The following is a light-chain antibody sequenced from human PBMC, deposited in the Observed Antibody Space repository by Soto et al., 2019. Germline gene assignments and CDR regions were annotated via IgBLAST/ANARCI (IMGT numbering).Light chain of an antibody. CDR1: QSLTSTY. CDR2: DAS. Sequence: EIVLTQSPGTLSLSPGERATLSCRASQSLTSTYLAWYQQKPGQAPRLLIYDASTRATGIPDRFSGSGSGTDFTLTSSRLEPEDFAVYYCQHYESSPPSYTFGQGTKLEIK. CDR3: QHYESSPPSYT. V-gene: IGKV3-20*01. J-gene: IGKJ2*01.